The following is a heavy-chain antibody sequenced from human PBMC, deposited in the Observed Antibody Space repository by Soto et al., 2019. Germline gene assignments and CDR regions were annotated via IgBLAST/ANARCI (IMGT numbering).Heavy chain of an antibody. Sequence: GASVKLSCKASGFTFTSSAVQWVRQARGQRLEWIGWIVVGSGNTNYAQKFQERVTITRDMSTSTAYMELSSLRSEDTAVYYCAASLGFSYSSSSSKGGYYYGMDVWGQGTTVTVSS. CDR2: IVVGSGNT. V-gene: IGHV1-58*01. CDR1: GFTFTSSA. CDR3: AASLGFSYSSSSSKGGYYYGMDV. J-gene: IGHJ6*02. D-gene: IGHD6-6*01.